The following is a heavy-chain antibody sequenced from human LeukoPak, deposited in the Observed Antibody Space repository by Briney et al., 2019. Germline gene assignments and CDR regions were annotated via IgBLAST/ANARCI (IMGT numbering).Heavy chain of an antibody. CDR1: GYTFTNYY. J-gene: IGHJ4*02. CDR2: INPSGGTT. Sequence: ASVKVSCKASGYTFTNYYMHWVRQAPGQGLEWMAIINPSGGTTNYAQKFQGRVTMTRDTSTSTVYMELSSLRSEDTAVYYCARGVGYTYGSFDYWGQGILITVSS. CDR3: ARGVGYTYGSFDY. D-gene: IGHD5-18*01. V-gene: IGHV1-46*01.